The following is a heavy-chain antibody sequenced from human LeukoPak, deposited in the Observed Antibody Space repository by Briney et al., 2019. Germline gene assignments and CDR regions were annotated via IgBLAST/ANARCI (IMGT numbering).Heavy chain of an antibody. CDR2: INHSEST. CDR3: ARGCIGVAGGTYVDY. Sequence: SETLSLTCAVYGGSFSGYYWSWIRPPPGKGLEWIGEINHSESTNYNPSLKSGVTIPVDTSKNQFSLKLSSVTTADTAVYYGARGCIGVAGGTYVDYWGQGTLVTVSS. V-gene: IGHV4-34*01. D-gene: IGHD6-19*01. CDR1: GGSFSGYY. J-gene: IGHJ4*02.